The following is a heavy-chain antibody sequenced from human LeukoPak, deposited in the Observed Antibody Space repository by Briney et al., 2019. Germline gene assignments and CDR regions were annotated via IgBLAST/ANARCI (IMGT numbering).Heavy chain of an antibody. Sequence: GGSLRLSCAASGFTFSNYWMHWVRQAPGKGLVWVSRINSDGSSTSNADSVKGRFTISRDNAKNTLYLQMNSLRAEDTAVYYCARSQYSSSYHDYWGQGTLVTVSS. J-gene: IGHJ4*02. CDR3: ARSQYSSSYHDY. CDR1: GFTFSNYW. D-gene: IGHD6-19*01. CDR2: INSDGSST. V-gene: IGHV3-74*01.